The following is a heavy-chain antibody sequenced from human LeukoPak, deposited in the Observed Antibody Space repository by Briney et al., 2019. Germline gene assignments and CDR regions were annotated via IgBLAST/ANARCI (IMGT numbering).Heavy chain of an antibody. CDR3: VRVISGGFDI. D-gene: IGHD2-15*01. J-gene: IGHJ3*02. CDR2: IIPNSGAT. CDR1: GYIFTAYD. V-gene: IGHV1-2*06. Sequence: GASVKVSCKASGYIFTAYDLHWVRQAPGQGLEWMGRIIPNSGATNYAQNFQGRVTLTRHTSISTAYMELSRLSPVFTAVYYCVRVISGGFDIWGQGTMVTVFS.